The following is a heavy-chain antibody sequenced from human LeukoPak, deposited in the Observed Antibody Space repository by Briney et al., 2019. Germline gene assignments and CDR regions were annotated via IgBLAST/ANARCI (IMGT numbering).Heavy chain of an antibody. J-gene: IGHJ4*02. Sequence: ASVKASCKASGGTFSSYAISWVRQAPGQGLEWMGGIIPIFGTASYAQKFQGRVTITADESTSTAYMELSSLRSEDTAVYYCATVPGEVAVAGDYWGQGTLVTVSS. CDR3: ATVPGEVAVAGDY. CDR1: GGTFSSYA. V-gene: IGHV1-69*13. D-gene: IGHD6-19*01. CDR2: IIPIFGTA.